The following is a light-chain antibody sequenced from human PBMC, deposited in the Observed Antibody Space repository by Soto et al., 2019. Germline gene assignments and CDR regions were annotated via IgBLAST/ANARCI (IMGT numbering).Light chain of an antibody. V-gene: IGKV1-9*01. CDR3: QQLNNYPRT. CDR2: AAS. CDR1: QGISSY. Sequence: IQLTQSPSSLSASVGDRVTITCRASQGISSYLAWYQQKPGKAPKLLIYAASTLQSGDPSRFSGSGSGTDFTLTINSLQPEDFATYYCQQLNNYPRTFGPGTKVDIK. J-gene: IGKJ3*01.